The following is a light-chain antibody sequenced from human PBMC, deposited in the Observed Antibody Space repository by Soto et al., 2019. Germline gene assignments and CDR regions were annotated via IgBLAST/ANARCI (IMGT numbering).Light chain of an antibody. CDR3: QQYDSSLWT. CDR1: QSVSSSY. CDR2: GAS. V-gene: IGKV3-20*01. Sequence: EIVLTQSPGTLSLSPGERATLSCRASQSVSSSYLAWYQQKPGQAPRLLIYGASSRATGIPDRFSGSGSGTDFTLTISRLEPEDFAVYYCQQYDSSLWTFGQGTKVEI. J-gene: IGKJ1*01.